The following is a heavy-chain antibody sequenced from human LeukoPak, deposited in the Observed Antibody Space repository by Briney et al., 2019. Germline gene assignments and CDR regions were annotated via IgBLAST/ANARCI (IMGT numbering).Heavy chain of an antibody. D-gene: IGHD5-24*01. Sequence: GGSLRLSCAASGFTFSSYAMSWVRQAPGKGLEWVSAISGSGGSTYYADSVKGRFTISRDNSKNTLYLQMNSLRAEDTAVYYCAKVGDGYNLRTKIYDYWGQGTLVTVSS. CDR2: ISGSGGST. CDR3: AKVGDGYNLRTKIYDY. CDR1: GFTFSSYA. V-gene: IGHV3-23*01. J-gene: IGHJ4*02.